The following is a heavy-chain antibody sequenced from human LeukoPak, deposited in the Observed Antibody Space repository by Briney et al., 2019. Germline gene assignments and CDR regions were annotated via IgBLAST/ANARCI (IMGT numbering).Heavy chain of an antibody. CDR2: ICSSGSA. D-gene: IGHD2/OR15-2a*01. CDR3: ASNNYYYYYMDV. CDR1: GGSISSNSSY. Sequence: SETLSLTCTVSGGSISSNSSYWDWIRQPPGKGLEWIGSICSSGSAYYNPSLKSQVTISLDTSKNQFSLKLTSVTAADTAVYFCASNNYYYYYMDVWGKGTTVTVSS. J-gene: IGHJ6*03. V-gene: IGHV4-39*07.